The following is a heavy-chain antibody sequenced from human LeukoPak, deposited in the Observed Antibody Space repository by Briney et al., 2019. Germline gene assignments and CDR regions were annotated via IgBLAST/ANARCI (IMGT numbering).Heavy chain of an antibody. CDR2: ISGSGGST. CDR3: AKGLLLWFGEPGGFDY. Sequence: PGGSLRLSCAASGFTFSRYTMRWVRGAPGKGLEWVSAISGSGGSTYYTDSVKGRFTISRDNSKNTLYLQMNSLRADDTALYYCAKGLLLWFGEPGGFDYWGQGTLVTVSS. J-gene: IGHJ4*02. D-gene: IGHD3-10*01. V-gene: IGHV3-23*01. CDR1: GFTFSRYT.